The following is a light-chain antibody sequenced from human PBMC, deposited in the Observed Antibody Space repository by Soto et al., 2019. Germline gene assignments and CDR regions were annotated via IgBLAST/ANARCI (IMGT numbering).Light chain of an antibody. Sequence: DIPMTQSPSSLSASVGDTVTITCRASQGINNYLAWFQQRPGKVPKLLIYAASTLQSGVPSRFRGSRSGTDFTLTISSLQPEDVATYYCQNYDSAPRTFGQGTKVEIK. CDR1: QGINNY. J-gene: IGKJ1*01. V-gene: IGKV1-27*01. CDR2: AAS. CDR3: QNYDSAPRT.